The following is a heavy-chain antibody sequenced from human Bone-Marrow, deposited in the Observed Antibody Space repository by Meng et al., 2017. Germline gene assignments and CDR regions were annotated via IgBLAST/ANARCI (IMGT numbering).Heavy chain of an antibody. CDR2: INPNSGGT. D-gene: IGHD6-19*01. J-gene: IGHJ1*01. Sequence: ASVKVSCKASGYNFIGYWLYWVRQAPGQGLEWMGWINPNSGGTNYAQKFQGRVTMTRDTSISTAYMELSRLRSDDTAVYYCAIPPQQWLVRSEYFQHWGQGTLVTVSS. CDR1: GYNFIGYW. V-gene: IGHV1-2*02. CDR3: AIPPQQWLVRSEYFQH.